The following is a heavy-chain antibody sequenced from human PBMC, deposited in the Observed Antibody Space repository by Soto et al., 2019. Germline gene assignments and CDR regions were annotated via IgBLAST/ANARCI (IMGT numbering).Heavy chain of an antibody. CDR1: GFTFSDYY. J-gene: IGHJ6*02. D-gene: IGHD2-15*01. Sequence: VQLVESGGGLVKPGGSLRLSCAASGFTFSDYYMSWIRQAPGKGLEWVSAISGSGGSTYYADSVKGRFTISRDNSKNPLYLQMNSLRAEDTAVYYCAKGGGVVAPLYGMDVWGQGTTVTVSS. CDR3: AKGGGVVAPLYGMDV. CDR2: ISGSGGST. V-gene: IGHV3-23*04.